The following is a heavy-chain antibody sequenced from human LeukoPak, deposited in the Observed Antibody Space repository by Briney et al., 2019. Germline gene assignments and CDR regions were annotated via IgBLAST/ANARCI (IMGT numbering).Heavy chain of an antibody. CDR2: IYSSGST. Sequence: SETLSLTCTVSGGSISSYYWSWIRQPPGKGLEWIGYIYSSGSTNYNPSLKSRITISVDTSKNQFSLKLSSVTAADTAVYYCARDRTLYYFDYWGQGTLVTVSS. V-gene: IGHV4-59*01. D-gene: IGHD2/OR15-2a*01. CDR3: ARDRTLYYFDY. CDR1: GGSISSYY. J-gene: IGHJ4*02.